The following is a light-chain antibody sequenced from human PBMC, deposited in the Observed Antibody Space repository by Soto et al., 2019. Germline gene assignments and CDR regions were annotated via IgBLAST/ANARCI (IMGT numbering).Light chain of an antibody. Sequence: QSVLTQPPSASGTPGQRVTISCSGSSSNIGNSYVSWYQHLPGTAPKLLIYRNDQRPSGVPDRFSGSRSGTSASLAISGIRSEDEAYYYCASWGDRSVVFGGGTKLTVL. V-gene: IGLV1-47*01. CDR3: ASWGDRSVV. J-gene: IGLJ2*01. CDR1: SSNIGNSY. CDR2: RND.